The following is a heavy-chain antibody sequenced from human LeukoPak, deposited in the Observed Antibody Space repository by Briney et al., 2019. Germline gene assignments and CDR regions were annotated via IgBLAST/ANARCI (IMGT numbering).Heavy chain of an antibody. Sequence: SETLSLTCSVSGDSFSNYYWAWIRQPPGKGLEWIGYIYYRGNTNYNPSLKSRVTISVDTSKNQFSLKLRSVTAADTAVYYCARGAIEMEYYFDYWGQGTLVTVSS. V-gene: IGHV4-59*01. CDR1: GDSFSNYY. D-gene: IGHD5-24*01. CDR2: IYYRGNT. CDR3: ARGAIEMEYYFDY. J-gene: IGHJ4*02.